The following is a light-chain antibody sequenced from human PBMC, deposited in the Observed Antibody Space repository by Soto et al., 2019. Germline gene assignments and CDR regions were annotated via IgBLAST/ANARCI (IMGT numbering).Light chain of an antibody. V-gene: IGKV1-39*01. CDR3: QQSYGNPG. CDR1: QNIATF. J-gene: IGKJ3*01. CDR2: ATS. Sequence: DIQMTQSPSSLSASVGDRVTITCRARQNIATFLNLYHHKPGKAPKLLIYATSRLQSGVPSRFSGSGSGTDFTLTISSLQPEAFGTYYCQQSYGNPGFAPGTKVDIK.